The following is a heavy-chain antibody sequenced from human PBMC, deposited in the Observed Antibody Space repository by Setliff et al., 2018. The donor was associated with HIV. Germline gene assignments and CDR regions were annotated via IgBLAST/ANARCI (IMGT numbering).Heavy chain of an antibody. CDR2: MYYSGNT. V-gene: IGHV4-59*01. CDR3: ARDQSDWFY. Sequence: SETLSLTCTVSGVSISNYYWSWIRQPPGKGLEWIGYMYYSGNTNYNPSLKSRVTISVDASKSQFSLKLNSVTAADTAVYYCARDQSDWFYWGQGTLVTVSS. D-gene: IGHD3-3*01. CDR1: GVSISNYY. J-gene: IGHJ4*02.